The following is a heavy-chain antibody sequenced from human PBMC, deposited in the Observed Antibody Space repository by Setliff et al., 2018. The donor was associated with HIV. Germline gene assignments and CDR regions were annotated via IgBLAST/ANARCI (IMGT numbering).Heavy chain of an antibody. V-gene: IGHV4-39*07. CDR2: LRPSGNT. CDR1: GGPFSSSSYY. CDR3: ARGRSRYYYDGSGYYVDY. Sequence: PSETLSLTCTVSGGPFSSSSYYWGWIRQPPGKGLEWIGSLRPSGNTYYNPSLKGRVTLSVDTSKNQLSLKLSSVTAADTAVYYCARGRSRYYYDGSGYYVDYWGQGTLVTVSS. D-gene: IGHD3-22*01. J-gene: IGHJ4*02.